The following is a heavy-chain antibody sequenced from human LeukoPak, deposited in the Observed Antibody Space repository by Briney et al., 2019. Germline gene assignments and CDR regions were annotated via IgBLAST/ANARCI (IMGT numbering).Heavy chain of an antibody. Sequence: GGSLRLSCAASGFTFSSYWMHWVRQAPGKGLVWVSRINSDGSSTSYADSVKGRFTISRDNAKNTLYLQMNSLRAEDTAVSYRATPSLYAIFSSASWGQGTLVPVSS. CDR1: GFTFSSYW. V-gene: IGHV3-74*01. D-gene: IGHD3-9*01. CDR2: INSDGSST. J-gene: IGHJ5*02. CDR3: ATPSLYAIFSSAS.